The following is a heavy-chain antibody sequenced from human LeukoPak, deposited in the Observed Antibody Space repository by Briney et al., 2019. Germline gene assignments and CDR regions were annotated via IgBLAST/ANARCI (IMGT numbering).Heavy chain of an antibody. D-gene: IGHD6-19*01. J-gene: IGHJ4*02. V-gene: IGHV4-39*01. Sequence: SETLSLTCTVSGGSISSSSYYWGWIRQPPGKGLEWLGSIYYSGSTYYHPSLKSRVTISVDTSKNQFSRKLSSVTAADTAVYYCASPSSGIAVAGTGFDYWGQGTLVTVSS. CDR3: ASPSSGIAVAGTGFDY. CDR2: IYYSGST. CDR1: GGSISSSSYY.